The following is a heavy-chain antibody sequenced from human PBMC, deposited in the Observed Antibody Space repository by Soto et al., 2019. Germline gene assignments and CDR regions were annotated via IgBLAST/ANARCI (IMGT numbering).Heavy chain of an antibody. J-gene: IGHJ3*02. Sequence: QVQLVQSGAEVKKSGAPVKVSCKSSGYTFTSYGISWVRQAPGQGLEWMGWINVYNGNTKYAQKLLGRVTMTTDTATSTAYMDLRSLRSDDTAVYYGARNSGGKNGRDAAFDIWGQGTMVTVSS. D-gene: IGHD4-17*01. V-gene: IGHV1-18*01. CDR1: GYTFTSYG. CDR2: INVYNGNT. CDR3: ARNSGGKNGRDAAFDI.